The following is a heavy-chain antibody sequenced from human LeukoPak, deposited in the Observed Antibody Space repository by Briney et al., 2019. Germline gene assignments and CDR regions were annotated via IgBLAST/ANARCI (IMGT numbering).Heavy chain of an antibody. CDR1: GFTFSSYA. Sequence: GGSLRLSCAASGFTFSSYAMHWVRQAPGKGLEWVAVISYDGSNKYYADSVKGRFPISRDNSKNTLYLQMNSLRAEDTAVYYCTGVDTAMVPHYYYMDVWGKGTTVTVSS. J-gene: IGHJ6*03. D-gene: IGHD5-18*01. V-gene: IGHV3-30-3*01. CDR3: TGVDTAMVPHYYYMDV. CDR2: ISYDGSNK.